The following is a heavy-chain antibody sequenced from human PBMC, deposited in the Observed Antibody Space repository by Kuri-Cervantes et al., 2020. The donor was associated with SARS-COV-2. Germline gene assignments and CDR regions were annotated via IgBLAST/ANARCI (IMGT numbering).Heavy chain of an antibody. CDR1: GGSFSGYY. J-gene: IGHJ4*02. CDR3: ARDSGRGYSYGSFEY. V-gene: IGHV4-34*11. Sequence: SETLSLTCAVYGGSFSGYYWSWIRQPPGKRLEWIGYLYFGGNTNYNPSLKSRVTISVDTSKRQFSLNLNSVTAADTAVYCCARDSGRGYSYGSFEYWGQGVLVTVSS. D-gene: IGHD5-18*01. CDR2: LYFGGNT.